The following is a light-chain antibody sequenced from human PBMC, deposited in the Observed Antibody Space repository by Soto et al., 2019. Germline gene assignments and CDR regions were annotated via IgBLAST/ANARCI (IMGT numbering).Light chain of an antibody. CDR2: EVS. J-gene: IGLJ2*01. CDR3: SSYAGSNNPVI. CDR1: SSDVGGYNY. Sequence: SALTQPPSASGSPGQSVTISCTGTSSDVGGYNYVSWYQQHPGKAPKFLIFEVSRRPSGVPDGFSGSKSGNTASLTVSGLQADDEADYYCSSYAGSNNPVIFGGGTKLTVL. V-gene: IGLV2-8*01.